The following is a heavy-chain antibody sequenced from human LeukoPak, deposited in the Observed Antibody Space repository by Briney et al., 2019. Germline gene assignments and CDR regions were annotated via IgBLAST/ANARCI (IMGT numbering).Heavy chain of an antibody. J-gene: IGHJ4*02. CDR1: GGTFSNHA. CDR2: IVPLFRTT. CDR3: GSLAVYHGFEVESDY. V-gene: IGHV1-69*13. D-gene: IGHD3-10*01. Sequence: SVKVSCKASGGTFSNHAISWLRQAPGQGLEWMGSIVPLFRTTTYAQSFRGRVTITADESTSTAYMELSSLRSDDTAVFFCGSLAVYHGFEVESDYWGQGTLVIVSS.